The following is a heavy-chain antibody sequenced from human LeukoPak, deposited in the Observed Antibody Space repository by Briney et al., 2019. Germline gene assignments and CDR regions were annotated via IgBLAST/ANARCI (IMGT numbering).Heavy chain of an antibody. CDR2: ISSSSSII. D-gene: IGHD6-13*01. CDR1: GFTFSYYY. V-gene: IGHV3-11*01. Sequence: PGGSLRLSCAASGFTFSYYYMSWIRQAPGKGLERISYISSSSSIIYYADSVKGRFTISRGNAKSSRYLQMNSLTAEDTAVYYCVRDHTRLGYSSIWHYFDSWGQGTLVIVSS. J-gene: IGHJ4*02. CDR3: VRDHTRLGYSSIWHYFDS.